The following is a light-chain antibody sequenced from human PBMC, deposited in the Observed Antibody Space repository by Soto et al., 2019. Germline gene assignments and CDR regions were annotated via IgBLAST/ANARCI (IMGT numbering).Light chain of an antibody. CDR1: SSDVGSYNS. Sequence: QSALTQPPSVSGSPGQSVTISCTGTSSDVGSYNSVSWYQQPPGTVPKLMIYEVTNRPSGVPDRFSGSKSGNPASLTISGLQAEDEADYYCSSYTTSNNYVFGTGTQLTVL. CDR2: EVT. J-gene: IGLJ7*01. V-gene: IGLV2-18*02. CDR3: SSYTTSNNYV.